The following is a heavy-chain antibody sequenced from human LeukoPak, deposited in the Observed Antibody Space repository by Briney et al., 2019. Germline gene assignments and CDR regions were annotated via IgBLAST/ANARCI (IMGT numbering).Heavy chain of an antibody. CDR3: ARVQGYYYYGMDV. V-gene: IGHV1-46*01. Sequence: GASVKVSCKASGYTFTSYYMHWVRQAPGQGLEWMGVVNPSGGSTSYAQKFQSRVTITRDTSTSTVYMELSSLRSEATAVYYCARVQGYYYYGMDVWGQGTTVTVSS. J-gene: IGHJ6*02. CDR1: GYTFTSYY. CDR2: VNPSGGST.